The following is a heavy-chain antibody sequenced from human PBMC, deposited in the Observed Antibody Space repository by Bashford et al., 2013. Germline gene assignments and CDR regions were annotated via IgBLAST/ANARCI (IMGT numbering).Heavy chain of an antibody. CDR3: PPYYYFSDMDV. CDR2: VYTSGNT. Sequence: SXTLSLTCIVSGGSVSSASYYWSWIRQPPGKGLEWIGYVYTSGNTNYIPSLKSRVTISLDVQMNSLRPEDTAIYFCAKNRYQLPPYYYFSDMDVWGQGTTVTVSS. V-gene: IGHV4-61*01. J-gene: IGHJ6*02. D-gene: IGHD5-18*01. CDR1: GGSVSSASYY.